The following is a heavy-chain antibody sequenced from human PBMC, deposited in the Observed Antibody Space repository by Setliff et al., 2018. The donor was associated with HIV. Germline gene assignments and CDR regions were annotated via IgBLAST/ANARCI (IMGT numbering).Heavy chain of an antibody. Sequence: GGSLRLSCAVSGFTFDDYGMSWVRQAPGKGLEWVGFINSNTYGGTTDYAASVKGRFTISRDDSKSSAYLLMNSLKTEDSAVYYCSRVHSPLYYDILTGYLDYWGQGTLVTVSS. CDR1: GFTFDDYG. V-gene: IGHV3-49*04. J-gene: IGHJ4*02. CDR3: SRVHSPLYYDILTGYLDY. D-gene: IGHD3-9*01. CDR2: INSNTYGGTT.